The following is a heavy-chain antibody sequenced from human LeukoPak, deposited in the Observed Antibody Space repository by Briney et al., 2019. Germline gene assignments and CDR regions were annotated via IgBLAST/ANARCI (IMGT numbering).Heavy chain of an antibody. CDR1: GFTFSNYW. J-gene: IGHJ4*02. V-gene: IGHV3-7*01. CDR3: ARGGKNYFDY. Sequence: AGGSLRLSCAASGFTFSNYWMSWVRQAPGEGLEWVASIKEDGREKYYVDSVRGRFTISRDNAKNSLYLQMNSLRAEDTAVYYCARGGKNYFDYWGQGTPVTVSS. CDR2: IKEDGREK.